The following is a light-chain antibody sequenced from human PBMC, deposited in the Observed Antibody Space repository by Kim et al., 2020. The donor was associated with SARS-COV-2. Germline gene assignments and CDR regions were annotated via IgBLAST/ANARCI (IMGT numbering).Light chain of an antibody. CDR1: SLRSYY. V-gene: IGLV3-19*01. J-gene: IGLJ3*02. CDR3: NSRDSSGNHWV. CDR2: GKN. Sequence: ALGQTVRITCQGGSLRSYYAIWYQQKPGQAPVLVIYGKNNRPSGIPDRFSGSSSGNTASLTITGAQAEDEADYYCNSRDSSGNHWVFGGGTQLTVL.